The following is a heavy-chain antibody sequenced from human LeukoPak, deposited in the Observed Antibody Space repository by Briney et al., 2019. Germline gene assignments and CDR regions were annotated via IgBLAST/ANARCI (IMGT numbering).Heavy chain of an antibody. J-gene: IGHJ3*02. CDR1: GDSVSNNA. D-gene: IGHD6-13*01. Sequence: SQTLSLTCVISGDSVSNNAWNWVRQTPSGGLECLGRTYYDSKWYNHYAESVKSRICINPDTSKNQFSLQLNSVTPEDTAVYYCVRGWARDGFNIWSRGTMVTVSS. V-gene: IGHV6-1*01. CDR3: VRGWARDGFNI. CDR2: TYYDSKWYN.